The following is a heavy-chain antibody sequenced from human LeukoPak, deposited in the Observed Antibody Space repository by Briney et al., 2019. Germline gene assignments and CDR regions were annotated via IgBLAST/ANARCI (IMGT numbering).Heavy chain of an antibody. CDR2: ISSSGGST. Sequence: GGSLRLSCAASGFTFSTYAMSWVRQAPGKGLEWVSTISSSGGSTYYADSVKGRFTISRDNSKNTLYLQMNSLRAEDTAVYYCAKDMFRTGSSAFFDYWGQGTLVTVSS. V-gene: IGHV3-23*01. J-gene: IGHJ4*02. CDR3: AKDMFRTGSSAFFDY. CDR1: GFTFSTYA. D-gene: IGHD1-26*01.